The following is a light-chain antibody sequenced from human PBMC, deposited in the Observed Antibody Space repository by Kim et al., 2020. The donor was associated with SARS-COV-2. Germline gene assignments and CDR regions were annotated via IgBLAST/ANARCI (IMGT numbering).Light chain of an antibody. J-gene: IGKJ1*01. CDR3: HQYGSSPRT. Sequence: SPGERATLSCRASQSVSSNFLAWYQQKPGLAPRLLIYGASSRATGIPDRFSGSGSGTDFTLTVSRLEPEDFAVYYCHQYGSSPRTFGQGTKVDIK. CDR1: QSVSSNF. CDR2: GAS. V-gene: IGKV3-20*01.